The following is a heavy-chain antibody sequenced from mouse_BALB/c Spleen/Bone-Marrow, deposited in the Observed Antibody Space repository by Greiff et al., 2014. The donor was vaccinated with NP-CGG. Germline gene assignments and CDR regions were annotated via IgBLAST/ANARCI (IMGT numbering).Heavy chain of an antibody. Sequence: LQQSGSELVRPGASVKLSCKASGYTFTSYWMHWVKQRPGQGLEWIGNIYPGSGSTNYDEKFKSKATLTVDTSSSTAYMQLSNLTSVDSAVYYCTGAPGFADWGQGTLVTVSA. CDR1: GYTFTSYW. CDR2: IYPGSGST. CDR3: TGAPGFAD. J-gene: IGHJ3*01. V-gene: IGHV1S22*01.